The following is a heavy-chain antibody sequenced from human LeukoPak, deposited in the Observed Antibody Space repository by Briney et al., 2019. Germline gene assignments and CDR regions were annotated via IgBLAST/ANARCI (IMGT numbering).Heavy chain of an antibody. CDR3: ARVSPSMPIAAAVESWFDP. Sequence: SQTLSLTCTVSGGSISSGGYYWSWIRQHPGKGLEWIGYIYYSGSTYYNPSLKSRVTISVDTSKNQFSLKLSSVTAADTAVYYCARVSPSMPIAAAVESWFDPWGQGTLVTVSS. J-gene: IGHJ5*02. CDR1: GGSISSGGYY. V-gene: IGHV4-31*03. CDR2: IYYSGST. D-gene: IGHD6-13*01.